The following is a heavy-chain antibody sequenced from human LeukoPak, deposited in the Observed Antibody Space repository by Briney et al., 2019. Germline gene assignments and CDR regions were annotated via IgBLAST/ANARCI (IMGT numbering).Heavy chain of an antibody. J-gene: IGHJ4*02. CDR1: GGSFSGYY. Sequence: PSETLSLTCAVYGGSFSGYYWRWIRQPPGKGLEWIGEINHSGSTNYNPSLKSRVTISVDTSKNQFSLKLSSVTAADTAVYYCARVGYGSGSYTKDYWGQGTLVTVSS. D-gene: IGHD3-10*01. CDR3: ARVGYGSGSYTKDY. CDR2: INHSGST. V-gene: IGHV4-34*01.